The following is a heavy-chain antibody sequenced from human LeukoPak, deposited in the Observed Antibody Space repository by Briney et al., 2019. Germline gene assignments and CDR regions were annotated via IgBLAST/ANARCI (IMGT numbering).Heavy chain of an antibody. CDR3: ARRTILLWFGGDNKFDP. V-gene: IGHV3-74*03. CDR1: GLTLSEYW. Sequence: GGSLRISCAASGLTLSEYWMHWVRQAPGKGLVWVSTITDDSATMYADSVKGRLTISRDKVRNTLYLQMNSLRAEDTAVYYCARRTILLWFGGDNKFDPWGQGTLVTVSS. D-gene: IGHD3-10*01. J-gene: IGHJ5*02. CDR2: ITDDSAT.